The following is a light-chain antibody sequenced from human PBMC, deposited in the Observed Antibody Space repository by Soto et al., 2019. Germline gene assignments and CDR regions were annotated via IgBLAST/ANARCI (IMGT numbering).Light chain of an antibody. Sequence: DVVMTQSPLSLPVTLGQPASISCRSSQSLVYSDGDTYLNCFQQRPGQSPRRRIYEVSKRDPGSPDRFSGSGSGPEFTLEISRVEAEDVGVSYCMRGTQMFGQGTKVEIK. CDR3: MRGTQM. V-gene: IGKV2-30*01. CDR1: QSLVYSDGDTY. J-gene: IGKJ1*01. CDR2: EVS.